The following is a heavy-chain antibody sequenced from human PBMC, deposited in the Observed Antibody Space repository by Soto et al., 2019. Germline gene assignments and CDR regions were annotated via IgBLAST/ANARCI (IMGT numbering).Heavy chain of an antibody. Sequence: ASVKVSCKASGGAFSSYAISWVRQAPGQGLEWMGGIIPIFGTANYAQKFQGRVTITADKSTSTAYMELSSLRSEDTAVYYCARGGDYYGSRVDVWGQGTTVTVSS. CDR1: GGAFSSYA. CDR3: ARGGDYYGSRVDV. J-gene: IGHJ6*02. CDR2: IIPIFGTA. D-gene: IGHD3-22*01. V-gene: IGHV1-69*06.